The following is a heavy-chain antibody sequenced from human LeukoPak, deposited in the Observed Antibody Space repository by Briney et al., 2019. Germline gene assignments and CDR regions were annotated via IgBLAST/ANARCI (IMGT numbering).Heavy chain of an antibody. V-gene: IGHV4-59*01. CDR2: IYYSGST. D-gene: IGHD3-22*01. Sequence: SEILCRTCTVSGVSISSDCWSWIRQPPGKGLEWIGYIYYSGSTKFNPSLKSRVTISVDTSKNQFSLKLSSVTAADTAVYYCARGGGVTYYDSTGYLWYFDYWDQETLVTVSS. CDR1: GVSISSDC. CDR3: ARGGGVTYYDSTGYLWYFDY. J-gene: IGHJ4*02.